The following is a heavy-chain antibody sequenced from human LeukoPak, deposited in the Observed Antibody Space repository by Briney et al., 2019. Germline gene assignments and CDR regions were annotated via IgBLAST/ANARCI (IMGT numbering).Heavy chain of an antibody. Sequence: PSETLSLTCTVSGGPISSYYWSWFRQPPGKGLEWIGSIYYSGSTYYNPSLKSRVTISVDTSKNQFSLKLSSVTAADTAVYYCARVSDSSGYFRYYYYSMDVWGQGTTVTVSS. D-gene: IGHD3-22*01. CDR3: ARVSDSSGYFRYYYYSMDV. CDR2: IYYSGST. J-gene: IGHJ6*02. V-gene: IGHV4-59*12. CDR1: GGPISSYY.